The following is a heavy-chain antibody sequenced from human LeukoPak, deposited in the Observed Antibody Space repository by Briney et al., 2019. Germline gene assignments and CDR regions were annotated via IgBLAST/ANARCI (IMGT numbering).Heavy chain of an antibody. V-gene: IGHV4-34*01. CDR2: INHSGST. CDR1: GGSFSGYY. CDR3: GSGVTIFGVVIIPYDY. J-gene: IGHJ4*02. D-gene: IGHD3-3*01. Sequence: PSETLSLTCAVYGGSFSGYYWSWIRQPPGKGLEWIGEINHSGSTNYNPSLKSRVTMSVDTSKNQFSLRLSSVTAADTAVYYCGSGVTIFGVVIIPYDYWGQGTLVTVSS.